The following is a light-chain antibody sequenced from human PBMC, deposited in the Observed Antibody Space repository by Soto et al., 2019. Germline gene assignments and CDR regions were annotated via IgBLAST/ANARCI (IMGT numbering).Light chain of an antibody. CDR1: QGVNSN. CDR3: QQYGSSPL. V-gene: IGKV3-15*01. J-gene: IGKJ5*01. CDR2: RAS. Sequence: EIVMTQSPATLSVSPGERATLSCRASQGVNSNLAWYQQKPGQSPRLLIYRASTRATGIPARFSGSGSGTDFTLTISRLEPEDFAVYYCQQYGSSPLFGQGTRLEIK.